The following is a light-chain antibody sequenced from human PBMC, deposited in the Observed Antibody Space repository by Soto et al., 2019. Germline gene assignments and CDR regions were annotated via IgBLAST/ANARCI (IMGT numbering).Light chain of an antibody. Sequence: EIVLTQSPGILSLSPGERATLSCRASQSVSSNHLAWYQQRAGQAPRLLIYGTSSRATGIPDRFSGSGSGTDFPLTISSLEPEDFAVYYCQQYGSSPLFAFGPGTEVDLK. CDR3: QQYGSSPLFA. CDR1: QSVSSNH. V-gene: IGKV3-20*01. CDR2: GTS. J-gene: IGKJ3*01.